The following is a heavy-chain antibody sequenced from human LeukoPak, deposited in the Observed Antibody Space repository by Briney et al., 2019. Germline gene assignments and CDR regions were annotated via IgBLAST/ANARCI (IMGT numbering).Heavy chain of an antibody. V-gene: IGHV3-33*01. J-gene: IGHJ3*02. Sequence: GGSLRLSCAASGFTFSSYGMHWVRQAPGKGLEWVAVIWYDGSNKYYADSVKGRFTISRDNSKNTLYLQMNSLRAEDTAVYYCARDFPGSGSTIDAFDIWGQGTMVTVSS. CDR3: ARDFPGSGSTIDAFDI. CDR1: GFTFSSYG. CDR2: IWYDGSNK. D-gene: IGHD1-26*01.